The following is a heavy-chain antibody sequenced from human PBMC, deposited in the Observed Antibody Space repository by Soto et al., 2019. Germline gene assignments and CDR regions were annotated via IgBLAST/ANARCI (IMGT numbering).Heavy chain of an antibody. J-gene: IGHJ4*02. V-gene: IGHV3-30-3*01. CDR2: ISYDGSNK. Sequence: QVQLVESGGGVVQPGRSLRLSCAASGLTFSSYAMHWVRQAPGKGLEWVAVISYDGSNKYYADSVKGRFTISRDNSKNTLYLQMNSLRAEDTAVYYCARVDTAMVTWGQGTLVTVSS. D-gene: IGHD5-18*01. CDR3: ARVDTAMVT. CDR1: GLTFSSYA.